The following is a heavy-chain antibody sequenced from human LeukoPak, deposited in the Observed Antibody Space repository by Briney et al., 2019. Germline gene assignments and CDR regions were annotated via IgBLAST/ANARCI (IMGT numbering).Heavy chain of an antibody. CDR1: GFTFTSYV. CDR2: ISGTGDSI. V-gene: IGHV3-23*01. D-gene: IGHD5-12*01. CDR3: AKDPRGGYSGSWYFDY. Sequence: PGGSLRLSCSASGFTFTSYVLSWVRQAPGKGLEWVSAISGTGDSIYYADSVKGRFTISRHHSKNTLYLQMNSLTAEDTAVYYCAKDPRGGYSGSWYFDYWGQGTLVTVSS. J-gene: IGHJ4*02.